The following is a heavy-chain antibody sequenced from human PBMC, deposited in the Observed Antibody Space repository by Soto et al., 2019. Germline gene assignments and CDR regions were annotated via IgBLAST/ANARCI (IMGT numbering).Heavy chain of an antibody. J-gene: IGHJ6*02. CDR1: GGSISSGGYS. V-gene: IGHV4-30-2*01. CDR2: IYNSGST. Sequence: QLQLQESGSGLVKPSQTLSLTCAVSGGSISSGGYSWSWIRQPPGKGLEWIGYIYNSGSTYYNPSLMSRVTIKVDRSKNQFSLKLSSVTAAETAVYYCARRRGFPYYYGMDVWGQGTTVTVSS. D-gene: IGHD5-12*01. CDR3: ARRRGFPYYYGMDV.